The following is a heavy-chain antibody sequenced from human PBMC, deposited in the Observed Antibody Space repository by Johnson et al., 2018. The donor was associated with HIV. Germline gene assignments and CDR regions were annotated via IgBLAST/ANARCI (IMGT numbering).Heavy chain of an antibody. V-gene: IGHV3-9*01. CDR1: GFTFDDYT. CDR3: SLYCDGGDCAHGVEI. Sequence: VQLVESGGVVVQPGGSLRLSCAASGFTFDDYTMHWVRQAPGKGLEWVSGISWNSGSIGSADSVKGRFTISRDKAKNSLYLQMNSLRAEDTAFYYCSLYCDGGDCAHGVEIWGKGTMDIVSS. D-gene: IGHD2-21*01. J-gene: IGHJ3*02. CDR2: ISWNSGSI.